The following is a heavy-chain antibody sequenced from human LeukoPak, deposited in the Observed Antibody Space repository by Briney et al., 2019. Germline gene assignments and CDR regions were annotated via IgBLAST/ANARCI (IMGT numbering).Heavy chain of an antibody. CDR1: GYTFTDYY. CDR2: IIPIFGTA. V-gene: IGHV1-69*05. Sequence: GASVKVSCKASGYTFTDYYIHWVRQAPAQGLEWMGGIIPIFGTANYAQKFQGRVTITTDESTSTAYMELSSLRSEDTAVYYCAREFPMAFDIWGQGTMVTVSS. J-gene: IGHJ3*02. D-gene: IGHD2-2*01. CDR3: AREFPMAFDI.